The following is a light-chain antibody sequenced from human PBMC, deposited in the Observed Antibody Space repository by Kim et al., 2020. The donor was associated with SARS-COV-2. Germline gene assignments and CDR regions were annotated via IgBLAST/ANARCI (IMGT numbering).Light chain of an antibody. CDR1: QSVNTY. CDR3: QQRNNWLT. V-gene: IGKV3-11*01. CDR2: DAS. Sequence: SLSQGERATLSCRASQSVNTYLAWYQQQPGQAPRLLIYDASNRATGIPARFSGSGSGTDFTLTISSLEPEDFAVYYCQQRNNWLTFGGGTKVDIK. J-gene: IGKJ4*01.